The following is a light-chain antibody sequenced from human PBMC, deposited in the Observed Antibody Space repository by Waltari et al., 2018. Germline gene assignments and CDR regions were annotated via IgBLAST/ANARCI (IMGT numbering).Light chain of an antibody. CDR1: QDIKQS. Sequence: DLHMTSSPSSLSAPVGDRVTITCQASQDIKQSLNWFHQKPGTAPEVLIFDASNSQTGAPSRFSGSGSGTDFTFTISSLQPEDMGTYYCQQYHSVPLTFGGGTTVEIK. CDR2: DAS. V-gene: IGKV1-33*01. CDR3: QQYHSVPLT. J-gene: IGKJ4*01.